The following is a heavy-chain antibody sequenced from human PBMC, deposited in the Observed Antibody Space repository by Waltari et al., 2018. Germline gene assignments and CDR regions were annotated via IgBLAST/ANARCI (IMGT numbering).Heavy chain of an antibody. CDR1: GYSISSGYY. V-gene: IGHV4-38-2*02. Sequence: QVQLQESGPGLVKPSETLSLTCTVSGYSISSGYYWGWIRQPPGKGLEWIGSIYHSGSTYYNPSLMSRVTISVYTSKNQFSLKLSSVTAADTAVYYCARGYSSSSIFDPWGQGTLVTVSS. CDR3: ARGYSSSSIFDP. J-gene: IGHJ5*02. CDR2: IYHSGST. D-gene: IGHD6-13*01.